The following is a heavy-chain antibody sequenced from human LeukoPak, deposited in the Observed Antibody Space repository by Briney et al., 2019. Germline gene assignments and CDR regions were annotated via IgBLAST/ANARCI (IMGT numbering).Heavy chain of an antibody. J-gene: IGHJ3*02. CDR2: MNPNSGNT. Sequence: ASVTVSCKASGYTFTSYDINWVRQATGQGLEWMGWMNPNSGNTGYAQKFQGRVTMTRNTSISTAYMELSSLRSEDTAVYYCARAPVGYYYDSSGHQQAFDIWGQGTMVTVSS. CDR1: GYTFTSYD. CDR3: ARAPVGYYYDSSGHQQAFDI. D-gene: IGHD3-22*01. V-gene: IGHV1-8*01.